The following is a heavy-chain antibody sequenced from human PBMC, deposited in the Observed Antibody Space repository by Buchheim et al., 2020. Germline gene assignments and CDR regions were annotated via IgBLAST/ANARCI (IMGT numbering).Heavy chain of an antibody. J-gene: IGHJ3*02. CDR1: GGSIRSYY. V-gene: IGHV4-59*01. CDR3: ARHSGTSSDAFDI. Sequence: QVQLQESGPGLMKPSETLSLTCTVSGGSIRSYYWSWIRQPPGKGLEWIGYIYYNGGTNYNPSLKSRVTISVDTSKNQFSLRLSSVTAADTAVYYCARHSGTSSDAFDIWGQGT. D-gene: IGHD3-10*01. CDR2: IYYNGGT.